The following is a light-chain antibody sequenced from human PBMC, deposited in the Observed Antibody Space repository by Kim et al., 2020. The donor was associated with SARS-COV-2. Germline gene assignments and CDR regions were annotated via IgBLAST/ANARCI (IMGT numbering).Light chain of an antibody. Sequence: VSPRQTASLTCSGDKLGDKYACWYQQKPGQSPVLVIYQDSKRPSGIPERFSGSNSGNTATLTISGTQAMDEADYYCQAWDSSTYVFGTGTKVTVL. J-gene: IGLJ1*01. CDR1: KLGDKY. V-gene: IGLV3-1*01. CDR2: QDS. CDR3: QAWDSSTYV.